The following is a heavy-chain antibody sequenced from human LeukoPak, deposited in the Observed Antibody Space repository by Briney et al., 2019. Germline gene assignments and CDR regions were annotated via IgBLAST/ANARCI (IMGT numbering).Heavy chain of an antibody. CDR2: IKQDGSEK. D-gene: IGHD3-22*01. J-gene: IGHJ4*02. Sequence: GRSLRLSCAASGFTFSSYWMSWVRQAPGKGLGWVANIKQDGSEKYYVDSVKGRFTISRDNAKNSLYLQMNSLRAEDTAVYYCARAEEYYYDIYYFDYWGQGTLVTVSS. CDR3: ARAEEYYYDIYYFDY. V-gene: IGHV3-7*01. CDR1: GFTFSSYW.